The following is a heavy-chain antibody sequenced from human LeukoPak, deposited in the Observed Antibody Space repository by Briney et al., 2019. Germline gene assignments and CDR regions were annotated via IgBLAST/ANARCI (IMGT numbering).Heavy chain of an antibody. CDR3: AKTKGYSYGYYFDY. CDR2: MSYDGFNK. V-gene: IGHV3-30*18. J-gene: IGHJ4*02. CDR1: GFTFSSYT. D-gene: IGHD5-18*01. Sequence: GGSLRLSCAASGFTFSSYTMHWVRQSLGKGLEWVAVMSYDGFNKYYADSVKGRFTISRDNSKNTLYLQMNSLRAEDTAVYYCAKTKGYSYGYYFDYWGQGTLVTVSS.